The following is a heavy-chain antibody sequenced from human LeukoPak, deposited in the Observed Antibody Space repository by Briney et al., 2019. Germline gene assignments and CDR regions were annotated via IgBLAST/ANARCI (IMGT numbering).Heavy chain of an antibody. Sequence: GGSLRLSCAASGFTFSSYEMNWVRQAPGKGLEWVSHINNSSASIYYADSVKGRFTISRDNAKNSLYLQMNSLRAEDTAVYYCARSFDIWGQGTMDTLPS. CDR3: ARSFDI. CDR2: INNSSASI. V-gene: IGHV3-48*03. CDR1: GFTFSSYE. J-gene: IGHJ3*02.